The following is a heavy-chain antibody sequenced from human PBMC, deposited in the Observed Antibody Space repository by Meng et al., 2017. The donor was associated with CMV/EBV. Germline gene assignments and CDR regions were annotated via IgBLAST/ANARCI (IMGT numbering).Heavy chain of an antibody. J-gene: IGHJ6*02. V-gene: IGHV4-34*01. CDR1: GGSFSGYY. Sequence: SETLSLTCAVYGGSFSGYYWSWIRQPPGKGLEWIGEINHSGSTNYNPSLKSRVTISVDTSKNQFSLKLSSVTAADTAVYYCARAMRRVIKGYGMDVWGQGTTVTVSS. CDR3: ARAMRRVIKGYGMDV. D-gene: IGHD3-22*01. CDR2: INHSGST.